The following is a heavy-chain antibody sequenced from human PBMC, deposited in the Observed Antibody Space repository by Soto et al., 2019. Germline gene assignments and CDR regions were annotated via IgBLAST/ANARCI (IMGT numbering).Heavy chain of an antibody. CDR1: GFTFGSYW. CDR2: INQDESQK. Sequence: PGGSLRLSCAASGFTFGSYWMSWVRQAPGKGLQWMANINQDESQKYYEDSVKGRFTISRDNAKNSHYLHMNGLTTEDTAVYYCARFARGAYYMDVWGKGTTVTVSS. D-gene: IGHD3-16*01. V-gene: IGHV3-7*01. CDR3: ARFARGAYYMDV. J-gene: IGHJ6*03.